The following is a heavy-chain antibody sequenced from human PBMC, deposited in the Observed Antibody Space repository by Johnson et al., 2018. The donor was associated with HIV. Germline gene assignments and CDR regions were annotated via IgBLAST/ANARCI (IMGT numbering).Heavy chain of an antibody. CDR1: EFIFDDYG. CDR2: LNWNGDTT. J-gene: IGHJ3*02. Sequence: VQLVESGGGVVRPGGSLRLSCTTSEFIFDDYGMSWVRQAPGKGLEWVSGLNWNGDTTAYADSVKGRFTISRDNAKNSLYLQMNSLRAEDTALYFCARALGTAVGACDIWGQGTMVTVSS. D-gene: IGHD4-23*01. V-gene: IGHV3-20*04. CDR3: ARALGTAVGACDI.